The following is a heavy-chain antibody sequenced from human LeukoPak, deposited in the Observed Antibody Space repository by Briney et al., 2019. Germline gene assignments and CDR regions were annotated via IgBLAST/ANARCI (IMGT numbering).Heavy chain of an antibody. D-gene: IGHD3-9*01. CDR2: IRYDGSNK. J-gene: IGHJ4*02. CDR3: VTNFDPDVD. CDR1: GFTFSSYA. Sequence: PGGSLRLSCAASGFTFSSYAMSWIRQAPGKGLEWVAFIRYDGSNKYYADSVKGRFTISRDNSKNTLYLQMNSLRAEDTAVYYCVTNFDPDVDWGQGTLVTVSS. V-gene: IGHV3-30*02.